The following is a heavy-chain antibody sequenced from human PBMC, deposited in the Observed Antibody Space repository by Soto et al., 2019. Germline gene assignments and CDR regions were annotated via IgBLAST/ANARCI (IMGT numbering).Heavy chain of an antibody. Sequence: EVQLLESGGGLVQPGGSLRLSCAASGFTFSSYAMSWVRQAPGKGLEWVSGTSGSGGSTYYADSVKGRFTISRDNSKNTLYLQMNSLRAEDTAVYYCAKHDSSGWYVFDYWGQGTLVTVSS. CDR2: TSGSGGST. CDR1: GFTFSSYA. CDR3: AKHDSSGWYVFDY. D-gene: IGHD6-19*01. J-gene: IGHJ4*02. V-gene: IGHV3-23*01.